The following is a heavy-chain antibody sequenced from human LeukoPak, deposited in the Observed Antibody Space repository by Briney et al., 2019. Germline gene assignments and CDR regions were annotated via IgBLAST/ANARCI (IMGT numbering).Heavy chain of an antibody. CDR2: INSDGSST. J-gene: IGHJ4*02. Sequence: GGSLRLSCAASGSIPFNSYSMSWVRQAPGKGLVWVSRINSDGSSTSYADSVKGRFTISRDHAKNTLYLQMNSLRAEDTAVYYCAREYYDSSGFSFDYWGQGTLVTVSS. CDR3: AREYYDSSGFSFDY. D-gene: IGHD3-22*01. V-gene: IGHV3-74*01. CDR1: GSIPFNSYS.